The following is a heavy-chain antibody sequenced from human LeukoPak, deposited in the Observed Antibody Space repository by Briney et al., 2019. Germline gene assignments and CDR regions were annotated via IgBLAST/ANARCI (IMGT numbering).Heavy chain of an antibody. CDR1: GGSISSYY. V-gene: IGHV4-59*01. J-gene: IGHJ4*02. Sequence: MPSETLSLTCTASGGSISSYYWSWIRQPPGKGLEWIGYIYYSGSTNYNPSLKSRVTISVDTSKNQFSLKLSSVTAADTAVYYCARDEHRGYYDSSGYFSRWGQGTLVTVSS. CDR2: IYYSGST. D-gene: IGHD3-22*01. CDR3: ARDEHRGYYDSSGYFSR.